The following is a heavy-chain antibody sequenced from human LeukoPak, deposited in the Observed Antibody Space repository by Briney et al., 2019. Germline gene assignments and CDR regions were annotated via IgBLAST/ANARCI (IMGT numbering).Heavy chain of an antibody. D-gene: IGHD5-18*01. CDR3: ARPKDTAMVLDY. Sequence: ASVKVSCKASGGTFSSYAISWVRQAPGQGLEWMGRIIPILGIANYAQKFQGRVTITADKSTSTAYMELSSLRSEDTAVYYCARPKDTAMVLDYWGQGTLVTVSS. J-gene: IGHJ4*02. CDR1: GGTFSSYA. CDR2: IIPILGIA. V-gene: IGHV1-69*04.